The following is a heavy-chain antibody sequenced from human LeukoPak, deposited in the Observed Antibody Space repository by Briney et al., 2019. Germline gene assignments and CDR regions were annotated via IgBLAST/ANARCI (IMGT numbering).Heavy chain of an antibody. Sequence: GESLKISCQASGYSFTNYWIGWVRQMPGRGLECMGIIYPGDSDTRYSPSFQGQVTISADKSISTAYLQWNSLKASDTDMYYCARRSISAAGYDYWGLGTLVTVPS. CDR3: ARRSISAAGYDY. CDR2: IYPGDSDT. CDR1: GYSFTNYW. D-gene: IGHD6-13*01. J-gene: IGHJ4*02. V-gene: IGHV5-51*01.